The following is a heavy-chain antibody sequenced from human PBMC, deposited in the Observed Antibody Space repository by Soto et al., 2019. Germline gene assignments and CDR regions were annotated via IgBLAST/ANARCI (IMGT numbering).Heavy chain of an antibody. V-gene: IGHV1-2*02. Sequence: ASVKVSCKASGYTFTNYYIHWVRQAPGQGFEWMGRISPKSGGTNYAQKFQGRVSMTWDTSLKTAHMELSSLISEDTAVYYCARQPGYMRDYDHFDLWGQGTMVTVYS. CDR1: GYTFTNYY. D-gene: IGHD3-22*01. CDR2: ISPKSGGT. CDR3: ARQPGYMRDYDHFDL. J-gene: IGHJ4*01.